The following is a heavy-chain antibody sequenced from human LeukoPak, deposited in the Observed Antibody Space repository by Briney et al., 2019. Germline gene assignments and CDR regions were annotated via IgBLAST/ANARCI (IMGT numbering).Heavy chain of an antibody. CDR3: AKRHSSSSGNFDC. Sequence: PGGSLRLSCAASGFTFSGYGMSWVRQAPGKGLEWVSAISGSGGSTYYADSVKGRCTISRDNSKNTLYLQMNSLRAEDTAVYYCAKRHSSSSGNFDCWGQGTLVPSPQ. V-gene: IGHV3-23*01. D-gene: IGHD6-6*01. CDR2: ISGSGGST. J-gene: IGHJ4*02. CDR1: GFTFSGYG.